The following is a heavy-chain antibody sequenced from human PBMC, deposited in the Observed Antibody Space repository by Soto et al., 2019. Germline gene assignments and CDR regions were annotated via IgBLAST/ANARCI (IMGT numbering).Heavy chain of an antibody. CDR3: ARGYPLSWYTIDVNYYYYGMDV. V-gene: IGHV3-48*04. Sequence: GGSLRLSCAASGLTFSSYSMDWVRQAPGKGLEWVSYISSSSSTIYYADSVKGRFTISRDNAKNSLYLQMNSLRAEDTAVYYCARGYPLSWYTIDVNYYYYGMDVWGQGTTLTVSS. CDR2: ISSSSSTI. D-gene: IGHD6-13*01. J-gene: IGHJ6*02. CDR1: GLTFSSYS.